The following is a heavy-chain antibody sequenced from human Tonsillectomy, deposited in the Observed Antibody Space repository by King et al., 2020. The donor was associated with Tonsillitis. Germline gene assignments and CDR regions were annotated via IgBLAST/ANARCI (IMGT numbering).Heavy chain of an antibody. Sequence: QLQESGPGLMKPSETLSLSCTVSGGSISYYYWSWIRQPPGKGLEWIGYIYYSGSTNYSPSLKSRVTISVDTSRNQFSLKLSSVTAADTAVYYCARHSGGATFYFDYWGQGTLVTVSS. CDR1: GGSISYYY. J-gene: IGHJ4*02. V-gene: IGHV4-59*08. D-gene: IGHD1-26*01. CDR2: IYYSGST. CDR3: ARHSGGATFYFDY.